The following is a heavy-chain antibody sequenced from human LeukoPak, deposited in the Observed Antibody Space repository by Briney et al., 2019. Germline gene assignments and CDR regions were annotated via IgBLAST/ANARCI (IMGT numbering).Heavy chain of an antibody. J-gene: IGHJ6*02. D-gene: IGHD3-22*01. CDR1: GFTFSTYV. CDR3: AKASLYDSSGYYRYYYYYGMDV. CDR2: ISSNGDNT. Sequence: GGSLRLSCSVSGFTFSTYVMHWVRQAPGKGLEYVSAISSNGDNTYYADSVKGRFTISRDNSKNTLYLQMNSLRAEDTAVYYCAKASLYDSSGYYRYYYYYGMDVWGQGTTVTVSS. V-gene: IGHV3-64*04.